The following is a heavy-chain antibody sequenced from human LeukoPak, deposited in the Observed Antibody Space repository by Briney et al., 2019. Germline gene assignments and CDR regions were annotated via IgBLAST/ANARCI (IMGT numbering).Heavy chain of an antibody. CDR3: ARAPLYDYVWGSHSSFDP. CDR1: GFTFSSYS. Sequence: GGSLRLSCAASGFTFSSYSMNWVRQAPGKGLEWVSSISSSSSYIYYADSVKGRFTISRDNAKNSLYLQMNSLRAEDTAVYYCARAPLYDYVWGSHSSFDPWGQGTLVTVSS. D-gene: IGHD3-16*01. V-gene: IGHV3-21*01. CDR2: ISSSSSYI. J-gene: IGHJ5*02.